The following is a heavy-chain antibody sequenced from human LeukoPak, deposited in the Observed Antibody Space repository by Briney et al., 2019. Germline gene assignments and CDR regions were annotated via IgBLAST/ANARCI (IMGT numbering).Heavy chain of an antibody. D-gene: IGHD4-17*01. V-gene: IGHV4-39*07. CDR1: GGSISSSSYY. CDR2: IHHIGST. CDR3: ARVGDYGDYVNWFDP. Sequence: PSETLSLTCTVSGGSISSSSYYWGWIRQPPGKGLEWIGSIHHIGSTYYNPSLKSRVTISLDTSKNQLSLKVNSVTAADTAVYYCARVGDYGDYVNWFDPWGQGTLVTVSS. J-gene: IGHJ5*02.